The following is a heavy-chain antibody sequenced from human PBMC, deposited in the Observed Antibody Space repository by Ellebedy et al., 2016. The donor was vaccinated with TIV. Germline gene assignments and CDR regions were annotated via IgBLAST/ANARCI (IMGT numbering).Heavy chain of an antibody. Sequence: AASVKVSCKASGYSFSGYFIHWVRQAPGQGLEWMGRLNPNTADTKYAPKFQGRVTIVRETSINTAYKELTRLISDDTAVYYCARSTSVGGTLYLDYWGQGTLVTVSS. CDR3: ARSTSVGGTLYLDY. CDR2: LNPNTADT. J-gene: IGHJ4*02. CDR1: GYSFSGYF. D-gene: IGHD1-1*01. V-gene: IGHV1-2*02.